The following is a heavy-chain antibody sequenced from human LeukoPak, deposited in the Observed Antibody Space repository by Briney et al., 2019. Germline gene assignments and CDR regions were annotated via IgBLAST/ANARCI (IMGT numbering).Heavy chain of an antibody. CDR1: GFTFSSYS. Sequence: GGSLRLSCAASGFTFSSYSMNWVRQAPGKGLEWVSSISSSSSYIYYADSVKGRFTISRGNAKNSLYLQMNSLRAEDTAVYYCASSNPPNALDIWGQETMVTVSS. J-gene: IGHJ3*02. V-gene: IGHV3-21*01. D-gene: IGHD1-14*01. CDR3: ASSNPPNALDI. CDR2: ISSSSSYI.